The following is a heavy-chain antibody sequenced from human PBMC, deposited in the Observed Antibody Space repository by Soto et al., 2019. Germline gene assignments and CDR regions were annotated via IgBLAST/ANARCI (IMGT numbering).Heavy chain of an antibody. CDR1: GFTFSSYG. V-gene: IGHV3-30*18. CDR3: AKDQYYYDRSGNYYFDY. Sequence: QVQLVESGGGVVQPGRSMRLSCAASGFTFSSYGMHWVRQAPGKGLEWGAVISYDGSNKYYADSVKGRFTISRDNSKNTLYLQMNSLRAEDTAVYYCAKDQYYYDRSGNYYFDYWGQGTLVTVSS. D-gene: IGHD3-22*01. J-gene: IGHJ4*02. CDR2: ISYDGSNK.